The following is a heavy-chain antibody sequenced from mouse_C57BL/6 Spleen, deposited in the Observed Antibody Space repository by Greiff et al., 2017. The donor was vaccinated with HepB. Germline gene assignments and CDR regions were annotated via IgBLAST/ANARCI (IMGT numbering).Heavy chain of an antibody. J-gene: IGHJ3*01. V-gene: IGHV1-82*01. CDR1: GYAFSSSW. D-gene: IGHD2-3*01. CDR2: IYPGDGDT. CDR3: ARYDGYLQAWFAY. Sequence: QVQLKQSGPELVKPGASVKISCKASGYAFSSSWMNWVKQRPGKGLEWIGRIYPGDGDTNYNGKFKGKATLTADKSSSTAYMQLRSLTSEDSAVYFCARYDGYLQAWFAYWGQGTLVTVSA.